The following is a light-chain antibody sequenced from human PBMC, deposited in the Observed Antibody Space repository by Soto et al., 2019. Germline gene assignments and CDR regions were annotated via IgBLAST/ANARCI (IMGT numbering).Light chain of an antibody. CDR3: HQYDSWT. CDR1: QSVSSSY. J-gene: IGKJ1*01. CDR2: GAS. Sequence: EIVLTQSPCTLSLSPGERATLSCRASQSVSSSYLAWYQQKPGQAPRLLIYGASSRATGIPDRFSGSGSGTDFTLTISRLEPEDFAVYYCHQYDSWTFGQGTTVDIK. V-gene: IGKV3-20*01.